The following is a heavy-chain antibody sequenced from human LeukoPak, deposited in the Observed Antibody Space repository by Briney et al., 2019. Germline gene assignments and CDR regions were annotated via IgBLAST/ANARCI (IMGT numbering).Heavy chain of an antibody. V-gene: IGHV3-48*01. CDR2: ISSSSSTI. CDR3: ARATGGYSYGYDY. J-gene: IGHJ4*02. CDR1: GFTFSSYE. Sequence: GGSLRLSCAASGFTFSSYEMNWVRQAPGKGLEWVSYISSSSSTIYYADSVKGRFTISRDNAKNSLYLQMNSLRAEDTAVYYCARATGGYSYGYDYWGQGTLVTVSS. D-gene: IGHD5-18*01.